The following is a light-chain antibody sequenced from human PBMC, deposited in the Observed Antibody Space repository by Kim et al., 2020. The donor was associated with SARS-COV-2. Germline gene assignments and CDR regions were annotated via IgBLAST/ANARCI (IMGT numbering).Light chain of an antibody. J-gene: IGKJ2*01. Sequence: SASVGDRVTITCRASQSIATYLNWYQQKPGKAPSLLITAASSLQSGVPSRFSGSGFGTDFTLTISPLQPEDFATYFCQQNYGMPHTFGQGTKLEI. CDR1: QSIATY. CDR3: QQNYGMPHT. CDR2: AAS. V-gene: IGKV1-39*01.